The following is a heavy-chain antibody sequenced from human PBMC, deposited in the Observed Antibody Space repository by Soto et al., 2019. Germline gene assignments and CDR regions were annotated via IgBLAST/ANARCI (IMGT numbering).Heavy chain of an antibody. Sequence: GKGLEWVSGINWNSGSIGYADSVKGRFTISRDNAKTSLYLQMNSLRAEDTALYYCAKDRGSGSYAANYYYYGMDVWGQGTTVTVSS. CDR3: AKDRGSGSYAANYYYYGMDV. V-gene: IGHV3-9*01. CDR2: INWNSGSI. D-gene: IGHD3-10*01. J-gene: IGHJ6*02.